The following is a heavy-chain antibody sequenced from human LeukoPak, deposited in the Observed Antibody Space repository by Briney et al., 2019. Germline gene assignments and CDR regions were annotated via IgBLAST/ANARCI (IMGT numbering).Heavy chain of an antibody. Sequence: SETLSLTCTVSGGSISSGSYYWSWIRQPPGKGLEWIGEINHSGSTNYNASLKSRVTISVDTSKNQFSLKLSSVTAADTAVYYCARSLLVTDAFDIWGQGTMVTVSS. D-gene: IGHD3-9*01. V-gene: IGHV4-39*07. CDR1: GGSISSGSYY. J-gene: IGHJ3*02. CDR3: ARSLLVTDAFDI. CDR2: INHSGST.